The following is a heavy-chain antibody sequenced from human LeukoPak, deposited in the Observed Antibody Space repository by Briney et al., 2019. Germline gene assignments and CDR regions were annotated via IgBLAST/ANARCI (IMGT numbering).Heavy chain of an antibody. J-gene: IGHJ3*02. Sequence: GGSLRLSCAAYAFTICSKGMHWVRQAPGQGLEWIAVISYDGSNKYYAGSVKGRFAISRDNSKNTLYLKMNSMRAEDTAVYYCAKDLYRIGGVTRDTVDIWCQGTMVTVFS. CDR3: AKDLYRIGGVTRDTVDI. V-gene: IGHV3-30*18. D-gene: IGHD1-26*01. CDR1: AFTICSKG. CDR2: ISYDGSNK.